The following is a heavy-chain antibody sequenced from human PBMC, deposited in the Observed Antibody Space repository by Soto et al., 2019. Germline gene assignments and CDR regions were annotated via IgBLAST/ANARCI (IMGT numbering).Heavy chain of an antibody. CDR2: IYYSGST. V-gene: IGHV4-61*01. Sequence: SETLSLTCTVSGGSVSSGSYYWSWIRQPPGKGLEWIGYIYYSGSTNYNPPLKSRVTISVDTSKNQFSLKLSSVTAADTAVYYCARGEYYYDSSGPFDYWGQGTLVTVSS. J-gene: IGHJ4*02. CDR1: GGSVSSGSYY. D-gene: IGHD3-22*01. CDR3: ARGEYYYDSSGPFDY.